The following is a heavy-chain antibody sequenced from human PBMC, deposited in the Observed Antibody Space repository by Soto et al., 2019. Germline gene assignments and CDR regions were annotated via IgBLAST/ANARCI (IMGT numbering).Heavy chain of an antibody. V-gene: IGHV5-51*01. Sequence: PGESLKISCKGSGYSFTSYWIGWVRQMPGKGLEWMGIIYPGDSDTRYSPSFQGQVTISADKSISTAYLQCSSLKASDTAMYYCARVQPGFTMVRGVTKALDYYYYGMDVWGQGTTVTVSS. CDR1: GYSFTSYW. CDR3: ARVQPGFTMVRGVTKALDYYYYGMDV. D-gene: IGHD3-10*01. J-gene: IGHJ6*02. CDR2: IYPGDSDT.